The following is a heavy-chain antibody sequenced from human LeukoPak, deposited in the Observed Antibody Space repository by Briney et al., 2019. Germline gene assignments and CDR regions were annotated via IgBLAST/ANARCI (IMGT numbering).Heavy chain of an antibody. V-gene: IGHV4-59*01. CDR3: ARGVVVEQYYYYYMDV. D-gene: IGHD2-15*01. J-gene: IGHJ6*03. CDR1: GGSISSYY. CDR2: IYYSGST. Sequence: SETLSLTCTVPGGSISSYYWSWIRQPPGKGLEWIGYIYYSGSTNYNPSLKSRVTISVDTSKNQFSLKLSSVTAADTAVYYCARGVVVEQYYYYYMDVWGKGTTVTVSS.